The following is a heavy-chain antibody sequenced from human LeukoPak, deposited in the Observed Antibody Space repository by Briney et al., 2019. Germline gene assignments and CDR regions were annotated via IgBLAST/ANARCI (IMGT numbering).Heavy chain of an antibody. CDR1: GFTFSTND. V-gene: IGHV3-23*01. D-gene: IGHD1-20*01. J-gene: IGHJ4*02. CDR3: AKDRGSGYNWNDVLDY. CDR2: ISVIGGST. Sequence: QPGGSLRLSCAASGFTFSTNDMSWVRQPPGKGLERVSAISVIGGSTYYADSVKGRFTSSRDNSKNTLYLQMNSLRAEDTAVYYCAKDRGSGYNWNDVLDYWGQGTLVTVSS.